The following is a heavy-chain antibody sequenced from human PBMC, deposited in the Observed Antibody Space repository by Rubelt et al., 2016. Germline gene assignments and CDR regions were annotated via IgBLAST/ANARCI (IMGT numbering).Heavy chain of an antibody. D-gene: IGHD2-15*01. CDR2: DWYDGSEK. J-gene: IGHJ4*02. Sequence: QVQLVESGGGVVQPGGSLRLSCAASGFIFSNYGMHWVRQAPGKGLEWVAVDWYDGSEKAHADSVRGRFTISRDNSKSMLYLQMDGLGADDTAVYYCARGVGAADWGPGTLVTVSS. CDR3: ARGVGAAD. CDR1: GFIFSNYG. V-gene: IGHV3-33*08.